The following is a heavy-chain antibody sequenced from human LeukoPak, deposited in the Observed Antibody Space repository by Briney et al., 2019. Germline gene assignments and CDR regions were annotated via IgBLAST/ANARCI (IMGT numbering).Heavy chain of an antibody. D-gene: IGHD5-12*01. CDR3: AREVANWSDP. CDR2: IYYSGST. J-gene: IGHJ5*02. Sequence: SETLSLTCTVSGGSISSSSYYWGWIRQPPGKGLEWIGSIYYSGSTYYNPSLKSRVTISVDTSKNQFSLKLSSVTVADTAIYYCAREVANWSDPWGQGTLVIVSS. V-gene: IGHV4-39*07. CDR1: GGSISSSSYY.